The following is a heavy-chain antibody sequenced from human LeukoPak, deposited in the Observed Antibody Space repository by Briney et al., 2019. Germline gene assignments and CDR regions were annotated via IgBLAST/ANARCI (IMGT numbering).Heavy chain of an antibody. V-gene: IGHV1-24*01. Sequence: ASVKVSCKVSGYTLTELSMHWVRQAPGKGLEWMGGFDPEDGETIYAQKFQGRVTMTEDTSTSTAYMELRSLRSDDTAVYYCARDSSGSSWYDDAFDIWGQGTMVTVSS. CDR1: GYTLTELS. D-gene: IGHD6-13*01. J-gene: IGHJ3*02. CDR3: ARDSSGSSWYDDAFDI. CDR2: FDPEDGET.